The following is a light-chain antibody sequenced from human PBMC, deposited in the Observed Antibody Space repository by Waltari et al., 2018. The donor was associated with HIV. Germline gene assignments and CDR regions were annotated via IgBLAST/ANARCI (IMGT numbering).Light chain of an antibody. CDR1: RDISTD. V-gene: IGKV1-27*01. CDR3: QNYDSAPVA. Sequence: DIQMSQAPSSLSASVGDRVTITCRAGRDISTDLAWYQQKSGEVPKLLIYGASTLRSGVSSRCRGSGSATEFTLTINGLQPEDAASYYCQNYDSAPVAFGQGTRLEI. CDR2: GAS. J-gene: IGKJ5*01.